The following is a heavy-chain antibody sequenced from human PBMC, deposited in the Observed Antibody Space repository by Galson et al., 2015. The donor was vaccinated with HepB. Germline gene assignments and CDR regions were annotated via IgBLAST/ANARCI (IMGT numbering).Heavy chain of an antibody. J-gene: IGHJ4*02. CDR3: VKGPRGGVGAVLDY. CDR2: ISSNGGST. D-gene: IGHD1-26*01. Sequence: SLRLSCAASGFTFSSYAMHWVRQAPGKGLEYVSAISSNGGSTYYADSVKGRFTISRDNSKNTLYLQMSSLRAEDTAVYYCVKGPRGGVGAVLDYWGQGTLVTVSS. V-gene: IGHV3-64D*06. CDR1: GFTFSSYA.